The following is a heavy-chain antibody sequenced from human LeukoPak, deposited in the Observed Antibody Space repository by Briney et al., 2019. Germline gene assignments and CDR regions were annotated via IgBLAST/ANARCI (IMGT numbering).Heavy chain of an antibody. CDR2: INHSGST. J-gene: IGHJ5*02. V-gene: IGHV4-34*01. CDR1: GGSFSGYY. Sequence: SETLSLTCAVYGGSFSGYYWSWIRQPPGKGLEWIGEINHSGSTNYNPSLKSRVTISVDTSKNQFSLKLSSVTAADTAVYYCASGGFLAYYYGSGSYYTRSNWFDPWGQGTLVTVSS. CDR3: ASGGFLAYYYGSGSYYTRSNWFDP. D-gene: IGHD3-10*01.